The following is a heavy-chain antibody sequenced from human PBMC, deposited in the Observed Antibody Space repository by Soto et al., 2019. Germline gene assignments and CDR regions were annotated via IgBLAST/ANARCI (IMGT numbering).Heavy chain of an antibody. CDR2: ISGSAGST. D-gene: IGHD6-19*01. CDR3: AKHQPGGIAVASTN. CDR1: GFTFSSYS. J-gene: IGHJ4*02. V-gene: IGHV3-23*01. Sequence: GGSLRLSCAASGFTFSSYSMTWVRQAPVKGLEWVSTISGSAGSTYYADSVKGRFTISRDNSKNTLYLQMNSLRVDDTAVYYCAKHQPGGIAVASTNWGQGTLVTVSS.